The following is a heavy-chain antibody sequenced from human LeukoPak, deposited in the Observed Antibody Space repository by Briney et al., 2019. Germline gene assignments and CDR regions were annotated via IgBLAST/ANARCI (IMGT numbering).Heavy chain of an antibody. J-gene: IGHJ4*02. D-gene: IGHD5-24*01. CDR3: VKDWVATIVAPRHFDN. CDR2: ISSNGGST. Sequence: PGGSLRLSCSASGFTFSSHAMHWVRQAPGKGLEYVSGISSNGGSTYYPDSVKGRFTISRDNYKNTLYLQMSSLRAEDTAVYYCVKDWVATIVAPRHFDNWGQGTLVTVSS. V-gene: IGHV3-64D*09. CDR1: GFTFSSHA.